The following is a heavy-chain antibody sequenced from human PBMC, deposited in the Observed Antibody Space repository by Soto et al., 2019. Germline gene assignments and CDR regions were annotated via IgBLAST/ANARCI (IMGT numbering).Heavy chain of an antibody. CDR1: GGSVSSGSYY. J-gene: IGHJ6*02. Sequence: QVQLQESGPGLVKPSGTLSLTCTVSGGSVSSGSYYWSWIRQPPGKGLEWIGYIYYSGSTNYNPSLKRRFTISVDTSKNQFSLKLSSVTAADTAVYYCARDLRSSGYYYYYYYGMDVWGQGTTVTVSS. D-gene: IGHD3-22*01. CDR3: ARDLRSSGYYYYYYYGMDV. V-gene: IGHV4-61*01. CDR2: IYYSGST.